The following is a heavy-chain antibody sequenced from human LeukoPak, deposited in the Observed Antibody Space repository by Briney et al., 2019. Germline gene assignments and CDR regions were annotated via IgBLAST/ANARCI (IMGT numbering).Heavy chain of an antibody. CDR2: MNPNRCNT. V-gene: IGHV1-8*03. Sequence: ASVKVSCKASGYTFTSYYINWVRQATGQGLDWMGWMNPNRCNTGYAQKFQGRVNIARNTSISTAYMEMSSQISEDTAVYYCARSPVCGRDCYRQGFDYWGQGTLVTVSS. J-gene: IGHJ4*02. CDR3: ARSPVCGRDCYRQGFDY. D-gene: IGHD2-21*01. CDR1: GYTFTSYY.